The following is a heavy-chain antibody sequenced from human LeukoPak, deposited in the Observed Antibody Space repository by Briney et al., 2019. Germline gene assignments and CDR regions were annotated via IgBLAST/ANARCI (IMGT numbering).Heavy chain of an antibody. CDR1: GFTFDDYA. J-gene: IGHJ6*02. Sequence: GRSLRLSCAASGFTFDDYAMHWVRQAPGKGLEWVSGISWNSGNIGYADSVKDRFTVSRDNARNSLYLQMNSLRAEDTALYYCAKELSNAYGGIFGLGMDVWGQGTTVTVSS. V-gene: IGHV3-9*01. CDR2: ISWNSGNI. D-gene: IGHD4-23*01. CDR3: AKELSNAYGGIFGLGMDV.